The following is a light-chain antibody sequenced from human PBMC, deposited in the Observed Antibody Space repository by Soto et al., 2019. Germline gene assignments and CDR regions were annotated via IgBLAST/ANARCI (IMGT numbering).Light chain of an antibody. J-gene: IGKJ1*01. V-gene: IGKV4-1*01. CDR3: LQYYSSPWT. Sequence: DIVMTQSPDSLAVSLGERATIKCKSSQSVLFRSNNKNHVAWYQQKPGQPPKLLIHWASTRKSGVPDRFSGSGSETDFSLTISSLLAEDVALYYCLQYYSSPWTFAQGTNVDIK. CDR1: QSVLFRSNNKNH. CDR2: WAS.